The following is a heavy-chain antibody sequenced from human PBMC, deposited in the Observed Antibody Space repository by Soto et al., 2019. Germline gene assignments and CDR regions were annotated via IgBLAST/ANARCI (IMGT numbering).Heavy chain of an antibody. CDR2: INPSGST. J-gene: IGHJ6*03. CDR1: GGSFSGYY. V-gene: IGHV4-34*01. CDR3: ARSRYDYIWGSYRYTDYYYYIDV. Sequence: QVQLQQWGAGLLKPSETLSLTCAVYGGSFSGYYWSWIRQPPGKGLEWIGEINPSGSTNYNPSLKSRVTISVDTSKNQFSLKLSSVTAADTAVYYCARSRYDYIWGSYRYTDYYYYIDVWGKGTTVTVSS. D-gene: IGHD3-16*02.